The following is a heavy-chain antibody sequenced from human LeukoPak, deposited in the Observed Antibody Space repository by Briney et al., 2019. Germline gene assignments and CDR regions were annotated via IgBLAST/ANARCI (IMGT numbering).Heavy chain of an antibody. CDR3: ARDFTLYYYDSSGGDY. V-gene: IGHV1-2*02. Sequence: ASVKVSCKASGYTFTGYYMHWVRQAPGQGLEWMGWINPNSGGTNYAQKFQGRVTMTRDTSISTVYMELSRLRSDDTAVYYCARDFTLYYYDSSGGDYWGQGTLVTVSS. D-gene: IGHD3-22*01. J-gene: IGHJ4*02. CDR1: GYTFTGYY. CDR2: INPNSGGT.